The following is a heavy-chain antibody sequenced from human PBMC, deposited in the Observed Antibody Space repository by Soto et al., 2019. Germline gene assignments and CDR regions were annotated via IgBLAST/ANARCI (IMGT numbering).Heavy chain of an antibody. CDR1: GYIFNNYG. V-gene: IGHV1-18*01. CDR3: AISTRRGYYNGRWFDP. Sequence: QIQLVQSGPEVKKPGASVKVSCKASGYIFNNYGISWVRQAPGQGLDWVGWISTNSGNTDYEHKLQGRLTMTTDTSTSTAYMELRSLRSDDTAVYYCAISTRRGYYNGRWFDPWGQGTLVTVTS. CDR2: ISTNSGNT. D-gene: IGHD3-9*01. J-gene: IGHJ5*01.